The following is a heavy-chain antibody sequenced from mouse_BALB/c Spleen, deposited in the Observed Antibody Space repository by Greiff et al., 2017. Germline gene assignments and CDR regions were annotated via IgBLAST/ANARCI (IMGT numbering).Heavy chain of an antibody. D-gene: IGHD2-3*01. V-gene: IGHV2-4-1*01. J-gene: IGHJ4*01. CDR3: ARTPEDDGFYYAMDY. CDR1: GFSLTSYG. CDR2: IWSGGST. Sequence: QVQLKESGPGLVQPSQSLSITCTVSGFSLTSYGVHWVRQSPGKGLEWLGVIWSGGSTDYNAAFISRLSISKDNSKSQVFFKMNSLQADDTAIYYCARTPEDDGFYYAMDYWGQGTSVTVSS.